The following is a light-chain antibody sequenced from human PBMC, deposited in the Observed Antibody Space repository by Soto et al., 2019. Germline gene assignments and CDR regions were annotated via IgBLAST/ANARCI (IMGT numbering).Light chain of an antibody. V-gene: IGKV1-9*01. CDR2: AAS. CDR3: QQLDSRPWT. CDR1: QGITTY. Sequence: DIQLTQSPSFLSASVGDRVTITCRASQGITTYLAWYQQKPGKAPKLLISAASTLQTGVPSRFSGSGSGTEFTLTISSRQPEDFATYPCQQLDSRPWTFGQGTKVEIK. J-gene: IGKJ1*01.